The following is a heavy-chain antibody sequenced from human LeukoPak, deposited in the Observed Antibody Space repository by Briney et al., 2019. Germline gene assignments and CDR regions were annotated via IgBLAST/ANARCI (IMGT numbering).Heavy chain of an antibody. CDR1: GFTFRGIG. J-gene: IGHJ4*02. CDR2: IRSKTDGGTT. CDR3: ATGTEQQWLSLDY. V-gene: IGHV3-15*01. D-gene: IGHD6-19*01. Sequence: GGTLSSSSAASGFTFRGIGRDWVAQGQGKGWKWVVGIRSKTDGGTTDYAATVKGRFTISRDDSKNTLYLQMNSLKTEDTAVYFCATGTEQQWLSLDYWGQGTLVTVSS.